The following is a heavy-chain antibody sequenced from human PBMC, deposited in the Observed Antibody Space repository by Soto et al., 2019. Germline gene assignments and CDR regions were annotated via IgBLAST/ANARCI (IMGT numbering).Heavy chain of an antibody. CDR1: GGSISSYY. D-gene: IGHD2-2*01. CDR2: IYYSGST. J-gene: IGHJ4*02. V-gene: IGHV4-59*01. CDR3: ARVRVVPAEPYFDY. Sequence: SETLSLTCTVSGGSISSYYWSWIRQPPGKGLEWIGYIYYSGSTNYNPSLKSRVTISVDTSKNQFSLKLSSVTAADTAVYYCARVRVVPAEPYFDYWGQGTLVTVSS.